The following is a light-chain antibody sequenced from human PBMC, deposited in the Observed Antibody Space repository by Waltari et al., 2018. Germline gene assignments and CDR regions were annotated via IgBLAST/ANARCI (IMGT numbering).Light chain of an antibody. V-gene: IGKV4-1*01. J-gene: IGKJ2*01. Sequence: DIVLTQSPDSLAVSLGERVTFNCKSSQSLLYSSNNRNYLACYQQRAGQSPKLLIYGASTREMGVPGRFRGSGSGTEFTLTISSLQAEDVAIYYCQQYFTTPYTFGRGTKLEIK. CDR3: QQYFTTPYT. CDR2: GAS. CDR1: QSLLYSSNNRNY.